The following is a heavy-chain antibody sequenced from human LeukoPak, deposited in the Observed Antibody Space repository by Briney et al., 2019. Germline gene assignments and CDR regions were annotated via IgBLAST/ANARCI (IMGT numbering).Heavy chain of an antibody. D-gene: IGHD5-18*01. CDR1: GFTFSNAW. Sequence: PGGSLRLSCAASGFTFSNAWMSWVRQAPGKGLEWVSRIKSKTDGGTTDYAAPVKGRFTISRDDSKNTLYLQMNSLKTEDTAVYYCTTSFWSGYSAVDTAMVKLFDYWGQGTLVTVSS. J-gene: IGHJ4*02. CDR3: TTSFWSGYSAVDTAMVKLFDY. CDR2: IKSKTDGGTT. V-gene: IGHV3-15*01.